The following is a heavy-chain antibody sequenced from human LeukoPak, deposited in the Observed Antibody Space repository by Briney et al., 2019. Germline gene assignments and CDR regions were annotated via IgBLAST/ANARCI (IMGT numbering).Heavy chain of an antibody. Sequence: GRSLRLSCAASGFTFSSYGMHWVRQAPGKGLEWVAVIWYDGSNKYYADSVKGRFTISRDNSKNTLYLQMNSLRAEDTAVCYCARVAAAGMGDYWYFDLWGRGTLVTVSS. V-gene: IGHV3-33*01. CDR3: ARVAAAGMGDYWYFDL. D-gene: IGHD6-13*01. CDR2: IWYDGSNK. CDR1: GFTFSSYG. J-gene: IGHJ2*01.